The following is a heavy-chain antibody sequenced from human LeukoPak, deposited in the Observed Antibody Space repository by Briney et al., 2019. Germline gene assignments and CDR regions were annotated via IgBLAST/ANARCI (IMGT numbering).Heavy chain of an antibody. CDR1: GGSISSHSYY. V-gene: IGHV4-39*07. Sequence: SETLSLTCIVSGGSISSHSYYWGWIRQPPGKGLEWVGYIFNSGGNTYYRPSLKGRVTISIDTSKNQFSLNLNSVTAADSAVYYCARDRGGVGATSTYFDYWGQGTLVTVSS. J-gene: IGHJ4*02. CDR2: IFNSGGNT. CDR3: ARDRGGVGATSTYFDY. D-gene: IGHD1-26*01.